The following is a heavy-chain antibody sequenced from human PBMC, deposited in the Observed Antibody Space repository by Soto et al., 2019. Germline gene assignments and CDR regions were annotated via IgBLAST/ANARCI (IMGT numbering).Heavy chain of an antibody. CDR1: GFTFFTYS. D-gene: IGHD6-25*01. CDR3: ARDQSRYSGYPFDY. J-gene: IGHJ4*02. CDR2: IDSSGSIT. V-gene: IGHV3-48*01. Sequence: PGGFLRLSCAASGFTFFTYSMNWVRQAPGKGLEWISYIDSSGSITYYADSVKGRFTLSRDNAKNSLYLQMSSLRAEDTAVYYCARDQSRYSGYPFDYWGQGKMVTVSS.